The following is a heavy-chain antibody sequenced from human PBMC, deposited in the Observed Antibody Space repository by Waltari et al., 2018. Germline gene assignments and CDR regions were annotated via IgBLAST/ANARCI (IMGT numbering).Heavy chain of an antibody. CDR3: VRDAFGIGGVGGGMDV. J-gene: IGHJ6*02. D-gene: IGHD1-26*01. CDR1: GSIFIGYG. CDR2: TGPDGGKK. Sequence: QVQVVQSGGDVVQPGRSLRLSCEVSGSIFIGYGMHWVRQAPGKGVEWVAVTGPDGGKKSYPDYAKGRFTSPRDNSKNILYLQMDGLRVEDTAVYYCVRDAFGIGGVGGGMDVWGQGTTVSVSS. V-gene: IGHV3-33*08.